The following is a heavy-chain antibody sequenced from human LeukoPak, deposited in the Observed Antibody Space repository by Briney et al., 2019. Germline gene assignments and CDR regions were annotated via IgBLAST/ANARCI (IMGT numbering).Heavy chain of an antibody. CDR2: IYYSGGT. CDR1: GGSISSGGYY. J-gene: IGHJ4*02. CDR3: ARGELGPRDYFDY. Sequence: SETLSLTCTVSGGSISSGGYYWSWIRQHPGKGLEWIGYIYYSGGTYYNPSLKSRVIISVDTSKNQFSLKLSSVTAADTAVYYCARGELGPRDYFDYWGQGTLVTVSS. D-gene: IGHD7-27*01. V-gene: IGHV4-31*03.